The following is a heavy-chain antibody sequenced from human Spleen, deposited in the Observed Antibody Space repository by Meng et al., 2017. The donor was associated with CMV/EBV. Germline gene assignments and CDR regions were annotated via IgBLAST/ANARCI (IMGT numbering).Heavy chain of an antibody. V-gene: IGHV3-53*05. CDR3: ARVGRGRTIFGVVIPIDL. CDR2: IYSGGST. Sequence: GESLKISCAASGFTVSSNYMSWVRQAPGKGLEWVSVIYSGGSTYYADSVKGRFTISRDNAKKSLYLQMNSLGAEDTAVYYCARVGRGRTIFGVVIPIDLWGQGTLVTVSS. D-gene: IGHD3-3*01. J-gene: IGHJ4*02. CDR1: GFTVSSNY.